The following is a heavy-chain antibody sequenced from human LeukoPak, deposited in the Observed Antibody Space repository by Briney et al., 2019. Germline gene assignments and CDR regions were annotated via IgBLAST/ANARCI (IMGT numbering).Heavy chain of an antibody. J-gene: IGHJ3*02. CDR2: ISAYNGNT. V-gene: IGHV1-18*01. CDR3: ARDLRGYSYGLQLGAFDI. D-gene: IGHD5-18*01. CDR1: GYTFTSYG. Sequence: GASVKVSCKASGYTFTSYGISWVRQAPGQGLEWMGWISAYNGNTNYAQKLQGRVTMTTDTSTSTAYMELRSLRSDDTAVYYCARDLRGYSYGLQLGAFDIWGQGTMVTVSS.